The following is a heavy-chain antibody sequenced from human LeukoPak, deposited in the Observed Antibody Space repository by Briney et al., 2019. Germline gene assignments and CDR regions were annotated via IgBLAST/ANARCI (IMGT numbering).Heavy chain of an antibody. CDR1: GFTFDGYG. Sequence: GGSLRLSCATSGFTFDGYGMNWVRQTPGKGLEWVSGIGGSGGFHTYYADSVRGRFTISRDNSRNTLYVQMNSLRAEDTAVYYCARDRNWGAYDIWGQGTMVTVSS. CDR3: ARDRNWGAYDI. V-gene: IGHV3-23*01. J-gene: IGHJ3*02. CDR2: IGGSGGFHT. D-gene: IGHD7-27*01.